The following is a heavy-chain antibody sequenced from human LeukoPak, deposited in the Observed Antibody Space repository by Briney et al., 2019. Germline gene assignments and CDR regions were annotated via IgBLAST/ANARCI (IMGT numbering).Heavy chain of an antibody. CDR2: VYHSGST. CDR3: ARDRGAMGNWFDP. CDR1: GYSISSGYY. Sequence: PSETLSLTCTVSGYSISSGYYWGWVRQPPGKGLEWIGTVYHSGSTYYNPSLNSRVTISVDTSKNQFSLKLSSVTAADTAVYYCARDRGAMGNWFDPWGQGTLVTVSS. D-gene: IGHD5-18*01. J-gene: IGHJ5*02. V-gene: IGHV4-38-2*02.